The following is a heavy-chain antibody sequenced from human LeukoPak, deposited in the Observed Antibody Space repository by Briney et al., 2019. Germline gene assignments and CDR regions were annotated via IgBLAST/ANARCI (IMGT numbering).Heavy chain of an antibody. V-gene: IGHV4-59*01. CDR1: GGSISSYY. D-gene: IGHD6-19*01. CDR3: ARVGSSGWFND. J-gene: IGHJ4*02. CDR2: IYYSGST. Sequence: PSETLSLTCTVSGGSISSYYWSWIRQPPGKGLEWVGYIYYSGSTNYNPSLKSRVTISVDTSKNQFSLKLSSVTAADTAVYYCARVGSSGWFNDWGQGTLFTVSS.